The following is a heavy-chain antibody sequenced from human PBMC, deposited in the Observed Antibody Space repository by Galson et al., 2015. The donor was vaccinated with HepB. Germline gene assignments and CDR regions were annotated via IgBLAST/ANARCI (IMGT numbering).Heavy chain of an antibody. Sequence: SLRLSCAASGFTFSSYGMHWVRQAPGKGLEWVAVIWYDGSNKYYADSVKGRFTISRDNSKNTLYLQMNSLRAEDTAVYYCARVTTYCSSTSCYTFDYWGQGTLVTVSS. CDR2: IWYDGSNK. CDR3: ARVTTYCSSTSCYTFDY. V-gene: IGHV3-33*01. CDR1: GFTFSSYG. J-gene: IGHJ4*02. D-gene: IGHD2-2*02.